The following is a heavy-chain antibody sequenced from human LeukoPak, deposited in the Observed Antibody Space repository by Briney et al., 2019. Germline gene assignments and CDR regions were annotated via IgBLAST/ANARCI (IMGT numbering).Heavy chain of an antibody. J-gene: IGHJ4*02. CDR3: ARVDSRGYHSDY. D-gene: IGHD3-22*01. Sequence: PSQTLSLTCTVSGGSISSGGYYWSWIRQHPGKGLEWIGDIYYSGSTFYNPSLKSRVTISVDTSKNQFSLKLSSMTAADTAVYYCARVDSRGYHSDYWGQGTLVTVSS. V-gene: IGHV4-31*03. CDR2: IYYSGST. CDR1: GGSISSGGYY.